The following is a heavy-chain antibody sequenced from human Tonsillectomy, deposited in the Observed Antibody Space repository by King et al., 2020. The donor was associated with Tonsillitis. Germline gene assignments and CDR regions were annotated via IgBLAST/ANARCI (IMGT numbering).Heavy chain of an antibody. CDR2: IYYSGST. Sequence: LQLQESGPGLVKPSETLSLTCTVSGGSISSSSYYWGWIRQPPGKGLEWIGSIYYSGSTYYNPSLKSRVTISVDTSKNQFSLKLSSVTAADTAVYYCARHMYYYDRSGYGRDVWGQGTTVTVSS. J-gene: IGHJ6*02. CDR3: ARHMYYYDRSGYGRDV. CDR1: GGSISSSSYY. V-gene: IGHV4-39*07. D-gene: IGHD3-22*01.